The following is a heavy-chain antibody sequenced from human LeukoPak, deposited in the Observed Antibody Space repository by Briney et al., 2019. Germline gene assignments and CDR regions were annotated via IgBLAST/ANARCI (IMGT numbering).Heavy chain of an antibody. V-gene: IGHV4-59*01. J-gene: IGHJ6*03. CDR3: ARADQDIVVVPAAAGYYMDV. Sequence: SETLSLTCTVSDGSISSYYWSWIRQPPGKGLEWIGYIYYSGSTNYNPSLKSRVTISVDTSKNQFSLKLSSVTAADTAVYYCARADQDIVVVPAAAGYYMDVWGKGTTVTVSS. D-gene: IGHD2-2*01. CDR2: IYYSGST. CDR1: DGSISSYY.